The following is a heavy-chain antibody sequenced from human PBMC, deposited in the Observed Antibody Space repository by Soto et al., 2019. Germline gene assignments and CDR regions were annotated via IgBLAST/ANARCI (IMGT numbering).Heavy chain of an antibody. CDR3: ARDGPFRRRDYGLGY. D-gene: IGHD4-17*01. J-gene: IGHJ4*02. Sequence: QVQLVQSGAEVKKPGASVKVSCKASGYTFTGYYMHWVRQAPGQGLEWMGWINPNSGGTNYAQKFQGRVTMTRDTAISTAYMELSRLRSDDTAVYYCARDGPFRRRDYGLGYWGQGTLVTVSS. V-gene: IGHV1-2*02. CDR1: GYTFTGYY. CDR2: INPNSGGT.